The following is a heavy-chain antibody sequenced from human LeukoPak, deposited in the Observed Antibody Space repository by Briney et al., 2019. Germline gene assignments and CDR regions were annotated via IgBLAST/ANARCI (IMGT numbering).Heavy chain of an antibody. CDR1: GCTFNSYS. CDR2: IIPVFGTP. Sequence: EASVKVSCKASGCTFNSYSISWVRQAPGQGLEWMGGIIPVFGTPNYAQKFQGRVTITTDESTSTVYMEVSSLRSVDTAVYYCARVTLDNTPPYFSYMDVWGKGTTVTVSS. V-gene: IGHV1-69*05. CDR3: ARVTLDNTPPYFSYMDV. D-gene: IGHD2-15*01. J-gene: IGHJ6*03.